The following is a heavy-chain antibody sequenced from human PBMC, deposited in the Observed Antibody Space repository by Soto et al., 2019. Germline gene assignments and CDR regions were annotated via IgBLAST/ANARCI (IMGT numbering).Heavy chain of an antibody. Sequence: PGGSLRLSCAASGFTFSSYGMHWVRQAPGKGLEWVAVISYDGSNKYYADSVKGRFTISRDNSKNTLYLQMNSLRAEDTAVYYCAGGVDTAMGFDYWGQGTLVTVS. CDR1: GFTFSSYG. J-gene: IGHJ4*02. V-gene: IGHV3-30*03. D-gene: IGHD5-18*01. CDR2: ISYDGSNK. CDR3: AGGVDTAMGFDY.